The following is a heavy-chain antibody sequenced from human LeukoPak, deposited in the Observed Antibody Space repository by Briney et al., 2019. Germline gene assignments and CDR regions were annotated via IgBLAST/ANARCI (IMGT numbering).Heavy chain of an antibody. CDR1: GFTFSAYG. V-gene: IGHV3-30*02. CDR3: VKGGSSSQKWCGP. Sequence: VGSPRLSRAASGFTFSAYGMHWVRQAPGKGLERVAFIRRDGSNEYYPDSVKGRFTISRDNSRNTLYQQMNSLRAEDTAVYYSVKGGSSSQKWCGPGGQGTVVTVSS. CDR2: IRRDGSNE. D-gene: IGHD6-13*01. J-gene: IGHJ5*02.